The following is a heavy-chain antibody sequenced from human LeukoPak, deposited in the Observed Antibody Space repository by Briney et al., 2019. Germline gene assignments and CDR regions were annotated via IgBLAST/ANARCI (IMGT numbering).Heavy chain of an antibody. CDR3: AKSPYSSSSAVPFDY. Sequence: GGSLRLSCAASGFTFSSYAMSWVRQAPGKGLEWVSAISGSGGSTYYADSVKGRFTISRDNAKNSLYLQMNSLRAEDTALYYCAKSPYSSSSAVPFDYWGQGTLVTVSS. V-gene: IGHV3-23*01. D-gene: IGHD6-13*01. CDR2: ISGSGGST. CDR1: GFTFSSYA. J-gene: IGHJ4*02.